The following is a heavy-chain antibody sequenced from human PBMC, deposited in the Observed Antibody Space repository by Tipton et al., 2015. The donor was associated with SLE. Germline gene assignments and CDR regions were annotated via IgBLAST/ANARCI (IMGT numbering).Heavy chain of an antibody. V-gene: IGHV5-51*03. CDR2: IFPGDPET. D-gene: IGHD5-12*01. CDR1: GYSFSRFW. J-gene: IGHJ5*02. CDR3: ARGGYTGYALT. Sequence: VQLVQSGAEVKKPGESLKISCKGSGYSFSRFWIGWVRQMPGKGLEWMGSIFPGDPETRYAPSFEGRVTISADKSDSSAHLQWTSLKASDTAMYYCARGGYTGYALTWGQGTVVTVSS.